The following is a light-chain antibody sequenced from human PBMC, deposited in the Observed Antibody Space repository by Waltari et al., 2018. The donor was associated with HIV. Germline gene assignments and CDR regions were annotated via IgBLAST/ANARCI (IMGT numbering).Light chain of an antibody. J-gene: IGLJ2*01. CDR1: SSDIGAYNF. Sequence: QSALTQPASVSGSPGKSITISCIGSSSDIGAYNFVSWYQQRPGNAPKLMIYEVSDRPSGSSNRFSGSKSGLTASLTISGLQADDEADYYCASYTRSGILLFGGGTRLTVL. V-gene: IGLV2-14*01. CDR2: EVS. CDR3: ASYTRSGILL.